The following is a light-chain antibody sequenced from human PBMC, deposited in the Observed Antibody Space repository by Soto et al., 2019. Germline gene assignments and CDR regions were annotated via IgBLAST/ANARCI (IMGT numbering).Light chain of an antibody. J-gene: IGLJ1*01. Sequence: QSVLTQPASVSGSPGQSIAISCTGVRTDVADGYDYVSWYQQHPGQAPQLIIYDVSNRPSGVSDRFSGSKSGNTASLTISGLQAEDEAEYCGTSYTSSTPCDGFGTGSKVTVL. V-gene: IGLV2-14*03. CDR1: RTDVADGYDY. CDR3: TSYTSSTPCDG. CDR2: DVS.